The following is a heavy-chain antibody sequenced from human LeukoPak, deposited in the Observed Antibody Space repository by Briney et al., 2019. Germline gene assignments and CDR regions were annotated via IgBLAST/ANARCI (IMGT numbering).Heavy chain of an antibody. CDR3: ARDRDCSSTSCYVEDDAFDI. V-gene: IGHV3-7*01. Sequence: GGSLRLSCAASGFTFSSYWMSWVRQAPGKGLEWVANIKQDGNEKYYVDSVKGRFTISRDNAKNSLYLQMNSLRAEDTAVYYCARDRDCSSTSCYVEDDAFDIWGQGTMVTVSS. CDR2: IKQDGNEK. D-gene: IGHD2-2*01. J-gene: IGHJ3*02. CDR1: GFTFSSYW.